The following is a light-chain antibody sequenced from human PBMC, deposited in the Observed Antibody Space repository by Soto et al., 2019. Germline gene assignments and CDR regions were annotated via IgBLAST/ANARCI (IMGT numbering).Light chain of an antibody. Sequence: QSALTQPASVSGSPGRSITISCTGTSSDFGGYNYVSWYQQHPGKAPKLMIYDVSNRPSGVSNRFSGSKSGNTASLTISGLQAEDEADYYCSSYTSSSTLYVFGTGTKVTVL. CDR3: SSYTSSSTLYV. J-gene: IGLJ1*01. CDR2: DVS. V-gene: IGLV2-14*01. CDR1: SSDFGGYNY.